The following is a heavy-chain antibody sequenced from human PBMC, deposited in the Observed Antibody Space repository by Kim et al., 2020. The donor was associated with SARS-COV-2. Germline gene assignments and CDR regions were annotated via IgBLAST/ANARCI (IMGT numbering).Heavy chain of an antibody. J-gene: IGHJ6*02. CDR1: GFTFSSYW. CDR2: IKQDGSEK. CDR3: ARDPPPGDFDWLLTYGMDV. D-gene: IGHD3-9*01. Sequence: GGSLRLSCAASGFTFSSYWMSWVRQAPGKGLEWVANIKQDGSEKYYVDSVKGRFTISRDNAKNSLYLQMNSLRAEDTAVYYCARDPPPGDFDWLLTYGMDVWGQGTTVTVSS. V-gene: IGHV3-7*03.